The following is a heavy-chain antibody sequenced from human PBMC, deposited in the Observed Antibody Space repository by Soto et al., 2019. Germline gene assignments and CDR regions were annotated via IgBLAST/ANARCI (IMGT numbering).Heavy chain of an antibody. Sequence: GGSLRLSCAASGFTFSSYWMTWVRQAPGKGLEWVANIKQDESEKYYLDSVKGRFTISRDNAKNSLYLQMNSLRAEDTAVYYCARGYYDHIWGRYPLNYWGQGTLVTVAS. V-gene: IGHV3-7*01. CDR2: IKQDESEK. D-gene: IGHD3-16*02. CDR3: ARGYYDHIWGRYPLNY. CDR1: GFTFSSYW. J-gene: IGHJ4*02.